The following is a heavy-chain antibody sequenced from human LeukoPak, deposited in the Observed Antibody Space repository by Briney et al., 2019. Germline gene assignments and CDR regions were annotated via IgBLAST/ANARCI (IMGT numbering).Heavy chain of an antibody. D-gene: IGHD2-15*01. CDR2: IYYSGST. J-gene: IGHJ2*01. CDR1: GGSISSSSYY. CDR3: AREAVELLRYFDL. Sequence: SSETLSLTCTVSGGSISSSSYYGGWVRQPRGRGVEWIGYIYYSGSTNYNPSLKSRLTISVDKSKNQFSLKLSSVTAADTAVYYCAREAVELLRYFDLWGRGTLVTVSS. V-gene: IGHV4-61*05.